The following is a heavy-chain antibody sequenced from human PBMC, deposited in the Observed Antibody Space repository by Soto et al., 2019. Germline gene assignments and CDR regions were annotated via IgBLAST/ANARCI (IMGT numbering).Heavy chain of an antibody. V-gene: IGHV1-2*04. J-gene: IGHJ4*02. CDR3: ARAYCSSTSCPTHD. CDR1: GYTLTGYY. D-gene: IGHD2-2*01. Sequence: ASVKVSWKASGYTLTGYYMHWVRQAPGQGLEWMGWINPNSGGTNYAQKFQGWVTMTRDTSISTAYMELSRLRSDDTAVYYCARAYCSSTSCPTHDWGQGTLVTVST. CDR2: INPNSGGT.